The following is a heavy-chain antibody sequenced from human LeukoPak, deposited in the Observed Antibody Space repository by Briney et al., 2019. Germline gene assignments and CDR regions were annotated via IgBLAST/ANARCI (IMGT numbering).Heavy chain of an antibody. D-gene: IGHD5-12*01. J-gene: IGHJ4*02. Sequence: PGGSLRVSCAASGFTVTSNYMSWVRQAPGKGLEWVSVIYSGGSTYYADSVKGRFTISRDNSKNTLYLQMNSLRAEETAVYYCARDRGGYDSFDYWGQGTLVTVSS. CDR3: ARDRGGYDSFDY. CDR2: IYSGGST. V-gene: IGHV3-53*05. CDR1: GFTVTSNY.